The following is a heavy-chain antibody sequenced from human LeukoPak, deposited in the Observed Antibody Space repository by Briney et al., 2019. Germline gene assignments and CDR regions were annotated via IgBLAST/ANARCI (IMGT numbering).Heavy chain of an antibody. CDR3: ARAPSEIGGYYPEYFRH. D-gene: IGHD3-22*01. V-gene: IGHV3-74*01. Sequence: PRGSLRLSCAASGFTFSTYWMHWVRQAPGKGLVWVSRIKSDGGTNYADSVKGRFTISRDNAKKTVSLQMNSLRPEDTGVYYCARAPSEIGGYYPEYFRHWGQGTLVTVS. CDR1: GFTFSTYW. CDR2: IKSDGGT. J-gene: IGHJ1*01.